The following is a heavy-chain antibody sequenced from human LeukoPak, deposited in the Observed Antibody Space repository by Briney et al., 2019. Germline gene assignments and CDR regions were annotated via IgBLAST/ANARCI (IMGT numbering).Heavy chain of an antibody. V-gene: IGHV1-2*02. CDR3: AGRITMGRAPYRFDP. Sequence: ASVRVSCKASGYTFTGYYMHWVRQAPGQGLEWMGWINPNSGGTNYAQKFQGRVTMTRDTSISTAYMELNRLKSDDTAVYYCAGRITMGRAPYRFDPWGQGALVTVSS. CDR2: INPNSGGT. D-gene: IGHD3-10*01. J-gene: IGHJ5*02. CDR1: GYTFTGYY.